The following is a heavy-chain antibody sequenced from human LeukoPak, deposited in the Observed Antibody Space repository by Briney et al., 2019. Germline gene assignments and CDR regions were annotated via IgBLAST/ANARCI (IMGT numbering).Heavy chain of an antibody. Sequence: ASVKVSCKASGYTFTSYDINWVRQATGQGLEWMGWMNPNSGNTGYAQKFQGRVTITRNTSISTAYMELSSLRSEDTAVYYCARDALSERAVDYWGQGTLVTVSS. D-gene: IGHD2/OR15-2a*01. V-gene: IGHV1-8*03. CDR3: ARDALSERAVDY. CDR1: GYTFTSYD. CDR2: MNPNSGNT. J-gene: IGHJ4*02.